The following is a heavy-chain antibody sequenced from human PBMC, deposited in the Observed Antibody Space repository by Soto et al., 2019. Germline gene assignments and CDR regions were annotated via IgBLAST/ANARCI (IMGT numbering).Heavy chain of an antibody. CDR3: EKATQADIVATRH. J-gene: IGHJ4*02. CDR1: GFTFSSYA. CDR2: ISGSGGST. V-gene: IGHV3-23*01. D-gene: IGHD5-12*01. Sequence: GGSLRLSCAASGFTFSSYAMSWVRQAPGKGLEWVSAISGSGGSTYYADSVKGRFTISRDNSKNTLYLQMNSLRAEDTAVYYCEKATQADIVATRHWGQGTLVTVSS.